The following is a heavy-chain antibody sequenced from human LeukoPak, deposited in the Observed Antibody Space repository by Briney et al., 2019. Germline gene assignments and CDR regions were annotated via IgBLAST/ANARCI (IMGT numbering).Heavy chain of an antibody. J-gene: IGHJ6*02. V-gene: IGHV3-48*03. Sequence: GGSLRLSCAASGFTFSSYEMNWVRQAPGKGLEWVSYISSSGSTIYYADSVKGRFTISRDNARNSLYLQMNSLRAEDTAVYYCASSGYYAYYYYGMDVWGQGTTVTVSS. D-gene: IGHD3-22*01. CDR3: ASSGYYAYYYYGMDV. CDR1: GFTFSSYE. CDR2: ISSSGSTI.